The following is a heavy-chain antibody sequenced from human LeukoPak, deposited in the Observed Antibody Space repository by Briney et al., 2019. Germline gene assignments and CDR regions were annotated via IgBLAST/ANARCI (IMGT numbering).Heavy chain of an antibody. J-gene: IGHJ4*02. CDR3: ARSSYGAAPYY. CDR1: GGSISSGGYY. D-gene: IGHD6-25*01. V-gene: IGHV4-31*03. CDR2: VYYSGST. Sequence: SETLSLTCTVSGGSISSGGYYWSWIRQHPGKGLEWIGYVYYSGSTYYNPSPKSRVTMSVDTSKNQFSLKLTSVTAADTAVYYCARSSYGAAPYYWGQGTLVTVSS.